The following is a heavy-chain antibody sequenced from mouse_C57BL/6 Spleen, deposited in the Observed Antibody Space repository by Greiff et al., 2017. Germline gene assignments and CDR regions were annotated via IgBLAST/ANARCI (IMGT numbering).Heavy chain of an antibody. D-gene: IGHD1-1*01. Sequence: VQLQQSGAEHVRPGASVKLSCTASGFNIKDDYMHWVKQRPEQGLEWIGWIDPENGDTEYASKFQGKATITADTSSNTAYLQLSSLTSEDTAVYYCTTVRSYAMDYWGQGTSVTVSS. CDR2: IDPENGDT. CDR3: TTVRSYAMDY. J-gene: IGHJ4*01. V-gene: IGHV14-4*01. CDR1: GFNIKDDY.